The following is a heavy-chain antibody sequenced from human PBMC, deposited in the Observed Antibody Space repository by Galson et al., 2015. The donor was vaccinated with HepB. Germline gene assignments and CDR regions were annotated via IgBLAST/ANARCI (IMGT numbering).Heavy chain of an antibody. J-gene: IGHJ4*02. CDR1: GFTFSSYA. CDR3: ARGAYTSSSGFDY. CDR2: IWYDGSNK. V-gene: IGHV3-33*01. D-gene: IGHD6-6*01. Sequence: LRLSCAASGFTFSSYAMQWVRQAPGRGLEWVAVIWYDGSNKYYVDSVKGRFTISRDNSKNTVYLQMNSLRAEDTAVYYCARGAYTSSSGFDYWGQGTLVTVSS.